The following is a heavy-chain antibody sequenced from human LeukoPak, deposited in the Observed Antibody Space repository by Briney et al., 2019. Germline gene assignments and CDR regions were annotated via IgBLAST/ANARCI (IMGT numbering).Heavy chain of an antibody. CDR2: IKSKTDGGIT. D-gene: IGHD1-26*01. CDR1: GFTFSSYE. Sequence: GGSLRLSCAASGFTFSSYEMNGVREAPGKGLEGVGRIKSKTDGGITDDAAGVEGRCSISSDDSKNTLYLQMKSLKTEHTAVYYCSTGGTPFDYWAQGPLLTVSS. V-gene: IGHV3-15*01. CDR3: STGGTPFDY. J-gene: IGHJ4*02.